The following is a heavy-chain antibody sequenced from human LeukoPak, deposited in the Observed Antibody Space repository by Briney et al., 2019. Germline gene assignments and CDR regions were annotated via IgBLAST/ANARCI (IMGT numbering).Heavy chain of an antibody. CDR2: INGGGNTT. Sequence: GGSLRLSCAASGFTFSSFAMGWVRQSPGKGLEWLSTINGGGNTTFYADSVKGRFTISRDNSKNTLYLHMDSLRPDDTAIYFCTKELHVAVAVADYYYFYMDVWGRGTAVTVSS. J-gene: IGHJ6*03. V-gene: IGHV3-23*01. D-gene: IGHD6-19*01. CDR3: TKELHVAVAVADYYYFYMDV. CDR1: GFTFSSFA.